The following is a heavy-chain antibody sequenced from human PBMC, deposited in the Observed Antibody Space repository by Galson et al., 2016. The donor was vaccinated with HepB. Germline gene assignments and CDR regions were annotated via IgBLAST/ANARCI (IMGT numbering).Heavy chain of an antibody. V-gene: IGHV3-30*04. CDR2: VSYDGKNK. CDR3: AKDAILGCGRDCYTDF. D-gene: IGHD2-21*02. Sequence: SLRLSCAASGFTFSGSAMHWVRQAPGKGPEWVAVVSYDGKNKYYSDSVNGRFTISRDNSKSTLYLQMNRLRAEDTAVYFCAKDAILGCGRDCYTDFWGQGTLVTVSS. J-gene: IGHJ4*02. CDR1: GFTFSGSA.